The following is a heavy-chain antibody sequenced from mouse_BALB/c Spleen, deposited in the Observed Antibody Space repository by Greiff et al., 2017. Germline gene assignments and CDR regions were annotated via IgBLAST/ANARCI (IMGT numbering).Heavy chain of an antibody. Sequence: QVQLKESGAELVRPGTSVKVSCKASGYAFTNYLIEWVKQRPGQGLEWIGVINPGSGGTNYNEKFKGKATLTADKSSSTAYMQLSSLTSDDSAVYFCARGGLRRDFDVWGAGTTVTVSS. V-gene: IGHV1-54*01. CDR3: ARGGLRRDFDV. J-gene: IGHJ1*01. CDR2: INPGSGGT. CDR1: GYAFTNYL. D-gene: IGHD2-2*01.